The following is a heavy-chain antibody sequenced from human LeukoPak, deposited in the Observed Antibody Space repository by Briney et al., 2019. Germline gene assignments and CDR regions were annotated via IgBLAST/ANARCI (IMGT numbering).Heavy chain of an antibody. CDR2: IYYSGST. V-gene: IGHV4-31*03. CDR3: ARGPSITIFGVVMYTWFDP. J-gene: IGHJ5*02. D-gene: IGHD3-3*01. Sequence: SQTLSLTCTVSGGSISSGGYYWSWIRQHPGKGLEWIGYIYYSGSTYYNPSLKSRVTISVDTSKNQFSLNLISVTAADTAVYYCARGPSITIFGVVMYTWFDPWDQGTPVSVSS. CDR1: GGSISSGGYY.